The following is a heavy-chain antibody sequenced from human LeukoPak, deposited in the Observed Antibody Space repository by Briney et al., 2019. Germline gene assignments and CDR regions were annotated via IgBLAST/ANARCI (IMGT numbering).Heavy chain of an antibody. Sequence: ASVKVSCKASGGTFNSYSISWVRQAPGQGLEWMGGIIPLFGTANYAQKLQGRVTITADESTTTASMELSSLRSEDSAVYYCARGDDILTAYLYWGQGTLVTVSS. V-gene: IGHV1-69*13. CDR3: ARGDDILTAYLY. CDR1: GGTFNSYS. D-gene: IGHD3-9*01. CDR2: IIPLFGTA. J-gene: IGHJ4*02.